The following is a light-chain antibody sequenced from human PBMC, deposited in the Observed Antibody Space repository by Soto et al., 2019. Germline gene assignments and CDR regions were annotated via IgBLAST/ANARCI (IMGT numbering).Light chain of an antibody. Sequence: QSVLTQPPSASGSPGQSVTISCTGTSSDVGGYNYVSWYQQHPGKAPKLMIYEVSKRPSGVPGRFSGSKSGNTASPTVSGLQADDEADYYCSSYTGSDNWVVFGGGTKLTVL. CDR2: EVS. CDR3: SSYTGSDNWVV. J-gene: IGLJ2*01. V-gene: IGLV2-8*01. CDR1: SSDVGGYNY.